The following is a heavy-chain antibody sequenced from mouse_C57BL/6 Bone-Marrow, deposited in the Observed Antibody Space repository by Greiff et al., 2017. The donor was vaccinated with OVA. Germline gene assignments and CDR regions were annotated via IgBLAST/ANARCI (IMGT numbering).Heavy chain of an antibody. CDR1: GYSITSGYY. J-gene: IGHJ2*01. CDR3: ARGRWLLGY. D-gene: IGHD2-3*01. Sequence: EVQVVESGPGLVKPSQSLSLTCSVTGYSITSGYYWNWIRQFPGNKLEWMGYISYDGSNNYNPSLKNRISITRDTSKNQFFLKLNSVTTEDTATYYCARGRWLLGYWGQGTTLTVSS. V-gene: IGHV3-6*01. CDR2: ISYDGSN.